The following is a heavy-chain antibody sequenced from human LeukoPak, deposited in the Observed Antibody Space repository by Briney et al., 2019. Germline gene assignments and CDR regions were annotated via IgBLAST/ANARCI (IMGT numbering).Heavy chain of an antibody. J-gene: IGHJ5*02. CDR3: ARDRRFDP. Sequence: SEILSLTCTVSGGSISSYYWSWIRQPPGKGLEWIGYIYYSGSTNYNPSLKSRVTISVDTSKNQFSLKLSSVTAADTAVYYCARDRRFDPWGQGTLVTVSS. CDR1: GGSISSYY. CDR2: IYYSGST. V-gene: IGHV4-59*01.